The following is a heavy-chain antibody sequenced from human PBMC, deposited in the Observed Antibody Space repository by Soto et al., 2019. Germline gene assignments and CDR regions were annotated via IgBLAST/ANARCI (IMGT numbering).Heavy chain of an antibody. CDR2: TYYRSKCYN. CDR1: GDSVSSNNIA. Sequence: SQTLSLTCAISGDSVSSNNIAWNWIRQSPSRGLEWLGRTYYRSKCYNDYAVSVKSRITIRPVTSKNLFSLQMNSVTPEDTGVYYCARVLLRDGSRYYFDSWGQGTQVTVSS. CDR3: ARVLLRDGSRYYFDS. V-gene: IGHV6-1*01. J-gene: IGHJ4*02. D-gene: IGHD2-15*01.